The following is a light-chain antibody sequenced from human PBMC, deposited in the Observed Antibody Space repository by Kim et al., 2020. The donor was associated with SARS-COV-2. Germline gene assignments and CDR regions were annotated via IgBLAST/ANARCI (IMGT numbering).Light chain of an antibody. Sequence: VSVGDRVTLTCRASQGITNSLAWYHQKPGKVPQLLIYAASALQSGVPSRFSGSGSGTDFTPTISSLQPEDVATYYCQKYNSAPWTFGQGTKVDIK. CDR2: AAS. J-gene: IGKJ1*01. V-gene: IGKV1-27*01. CDR1: QGITNS. CDR3: QKYNSAPWT.